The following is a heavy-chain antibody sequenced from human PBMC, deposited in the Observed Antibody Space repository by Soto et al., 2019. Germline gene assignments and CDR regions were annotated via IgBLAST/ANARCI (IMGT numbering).Heavy chain of an antibody. CDR2: IYSGGST. V-gene: IGHV3-53*01. CDR3: ARVSGDFWSGYSYFDY. CDR1: GFTVSSNY. Sequence: GGSLRLSCAASGFTVSSNYMSWVRQAPGKGLEWVSVIYSGGSTYYADSVKGRFTIFRDNSKNTLYLQMNSLRAEDTAVYYCARVSGDFWSGYSYFDYWGQGTLVTVSS. D-gene: IGHD3-3*01. J-gene: IGHJ4*02.